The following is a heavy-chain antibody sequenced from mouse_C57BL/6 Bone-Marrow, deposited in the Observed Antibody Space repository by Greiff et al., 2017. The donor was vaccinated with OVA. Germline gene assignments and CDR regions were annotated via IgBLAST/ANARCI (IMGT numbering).Heavy chain of an antibody. V-gene: IGHV1-55*01. D-gene: IGHD1-1*01. CDR3: APGGSSYGAMDY. Sequence: QVQLQQSGAELVKPGASVKMSCKASGYTFTSYWITWVKQRPGQGLEWIGDIYPGSGSTNYNEKFKSKATLTVDTSSSTAYMQLSSLTSEDSAVYYCAPGGSSYGAMDYWGQGTSVTVSS. CDR2: IYPGSGST. CDR1: GYTFTSYW. J-gene: IGHJ4*01.